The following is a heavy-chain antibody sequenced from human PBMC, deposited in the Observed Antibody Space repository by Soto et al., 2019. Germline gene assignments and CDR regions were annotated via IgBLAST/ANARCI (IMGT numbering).Heavy chain of an antibody. J-gene: IGHJ5*02. CDR2: IYSSGST. Sequence: SETLSLTCTVSGGAISTYYWTWIRQPAGKGLEWIGRIYSSGSTKYNPSLQSRVTMSLDTSNNQFSLRLTSVTAADTAVYYCARGQRFSDWFDPWGQGTLVTVSP. CDR3: ARGQRFSDWFDP. V-gene: IGHV4-4*07. D-gene: IGHD3-3*01. CDR1: GGAISTYY.